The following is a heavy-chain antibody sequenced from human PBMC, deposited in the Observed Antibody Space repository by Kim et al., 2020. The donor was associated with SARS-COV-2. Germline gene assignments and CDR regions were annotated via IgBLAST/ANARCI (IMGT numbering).Heavy chain of an antibody. D-gene: IGHD3-10*01. J-gene: IGHJ6*02. CDR2: IYSGGST. Sequence: GGSLRLSCAASGFTVSSNYMSWVRQAPGKGLEWVSVIYSGGSTYYADSVKGRFTISRDNSKNTLYLQMNSLRAEDTAVYYCARDSYYGSGSYYNGYYYYGMDVWGQGTTVTVSS. CDR3: ARDSYYGSGSYYNGYYYYGMDV. V-gene: IGHV3-53*01. CDR1: GFTVSSNY.